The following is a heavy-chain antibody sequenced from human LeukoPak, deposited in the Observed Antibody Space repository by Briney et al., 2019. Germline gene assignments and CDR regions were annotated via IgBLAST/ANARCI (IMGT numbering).Heavy chain of an antibody. J-gene: IGHJ6*04. CDR2: ISSSGSTI. CDR3: AELGITMIGGV. D-gene: IGHD3-10*02. Sequence: GGSLRLSCAASGFTFSSYSMSWVRQAPGKGLEWVSYISSSGSTIYYADSVKGRFTISRDDAKNSLYLQMNSLRAEDTAVYYCAELGITMIGGVWGKGTTVTISS. CDR1: GFTFSSYS. V-gene: IGHV3-48*04.